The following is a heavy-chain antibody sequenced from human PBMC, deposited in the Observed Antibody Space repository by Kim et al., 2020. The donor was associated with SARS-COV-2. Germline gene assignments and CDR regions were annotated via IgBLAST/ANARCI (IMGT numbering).Heavy chain of an antibody. D-gene: IGHD3-10*01. CDR1: GFTFSSYA. CDR3: ARFYYGSGSYIDY. CDR2: ISYDGSNK. J-gene: IGHJ4*02. V-gene: IGHV3-30*04. Sequence: GGSLRLSCAASGFTFSSYAMHWVRQAPGKGLEWVAVISYDGSNKYYADSVKGRFTISRDNSKNTLYLQMNSLRAEDTAVYYCARFYYGSGSYIDYWGQGTLVTVSS.